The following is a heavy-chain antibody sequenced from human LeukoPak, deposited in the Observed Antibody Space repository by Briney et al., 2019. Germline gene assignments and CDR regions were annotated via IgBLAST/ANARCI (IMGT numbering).Heavy chain of an antibody. CDR2: IYTDGCT. D-gene: IGHD3-16*01. CDR1: GFTVSSHY. J-gene: IGHJ4*02. CDR3: ARDRPAGGVGDFDH. V-gene: IGHV3-66*01. Sequence: GGSLRLSCVASGFTVSSHYMSWVRQAPGKGLEWVSAIYTDGCTYYAGSVKGRFTISRDNSENKLYFQMNSIRVEDTAVYYCARDRPAGGVGDFDHWGQGTLVTVS.